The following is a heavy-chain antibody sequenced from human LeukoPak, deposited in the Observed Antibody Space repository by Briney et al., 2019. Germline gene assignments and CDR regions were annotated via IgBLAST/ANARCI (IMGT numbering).Heavy chain of an antibody. Sequence: SETLSLTCTASGGSIKSYYWSWIRQPPGKGLEWIGYISYRGSTNYNPSLKSRVSMSVDMSKNQFSLKLSSVTASDTAVYYCAKGGLRSYSDRSDYWGQGTLVTVSS. CDR1: GGSIKSYY. V-gene: IGHV4-59*03. CDR2: ISYRGST. CDR3: AKGGLRSYSDRSDY. J-gene: IGHJ4*02. D-gene: IGHD3-22*01.